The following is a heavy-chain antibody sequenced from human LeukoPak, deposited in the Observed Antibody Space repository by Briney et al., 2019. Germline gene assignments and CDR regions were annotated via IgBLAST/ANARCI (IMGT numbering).Heavy chain of an antibody. CDR2: ISDDGRNK. D-gene: IGHD1-26*01. CDR3: ARAGGSYQVFDY. V-gene: IGHV3-30*04. J-gene: IGHJ4*02. CDR1: GFTFSSYA. Sequence: GGSLRLSCAASGFTFSSYAMHWVRQAPGKGLEWVAVISDDGRNKYYADSVKGRFTISRDNSKNTLYLQMNSLRAEDTAVYYCARAGGSYQVFDYWGQGTLVTVSS.